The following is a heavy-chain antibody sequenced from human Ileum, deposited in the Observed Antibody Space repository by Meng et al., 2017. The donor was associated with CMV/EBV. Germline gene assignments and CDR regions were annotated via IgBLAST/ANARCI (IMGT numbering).Heavy chain of an antibody. Sequence: GESLKISCAASGFTLSSYWMHWVRQATGKGLVWVARLNNDGSYMTYADSVRGRFAISRDNAKNMVYLQMNSLTADDTAVYYCARPRDGYSPFDLWGQGTPVTVSS. CDR2: LNNDGSYM. D-gene: IGHD5-18*01. V-gene: IGHV3-74*03. CDR3: ARPRDGYSPFDL. CDR1: GFTLSSYW. J-gene: IGHJ4*02.